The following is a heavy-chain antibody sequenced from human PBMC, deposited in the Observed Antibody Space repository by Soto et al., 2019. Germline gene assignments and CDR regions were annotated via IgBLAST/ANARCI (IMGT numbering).Heavy chain of an antibody. CDR2: IDPSNSYT. CDR1: GYRFTSYW. CDR3: AFLDTSWDFDF. Sequence: GESLKISCKGSGYRFTSYWISLVRQMPGKGLEWMGRIDPSNSYTHYSPSFHGHVTISADNSISTAYLQWSNLRVSDTAIYYCAFLDTSWDFDFWGQGSLVTVYS. V-gene: IGHV5-10-1*01. J-gene: IGHJ4*02. D-gene: IGHD3-16*01.